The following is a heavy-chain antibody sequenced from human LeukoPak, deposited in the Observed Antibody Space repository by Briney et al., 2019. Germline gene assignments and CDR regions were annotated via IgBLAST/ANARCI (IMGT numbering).Heavy chain of an antibody. CDR1: GGSISSGDYY. CDR2: IYYSGST. D-gene: IGHD3-22*01. J-gene: IGHJ4*02. CDR3: AREGITMIDDPVY. V-gene: IGHV4-30-4*01. Sequence: PSETLSLTCTVSGGSISSGDYYWSWIRQPPGKGLEWIGYIYYSGSTYYNPSLKSRVTISVDTSKNQFSLKLSSVTAADTAVYYCAREGITMIDDPVYWGQETLVTVSS.